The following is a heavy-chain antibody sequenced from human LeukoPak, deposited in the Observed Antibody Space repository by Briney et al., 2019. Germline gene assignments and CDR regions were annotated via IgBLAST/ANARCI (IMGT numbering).Heavy chain of an antibody. V-gene: IGHV4-59*01. CDR3: ARGGRWEHFDY. D-gene: IGHD1-1*01. CDR1: GGYISTYY. Sequence: SETLSLTCTVSGGYISTYYWSWIPQPPGKGLEWIGYIYYSGTTTYNPSLRSRVTISVDTSKNLFSLKLSSVTAADTAVYYCARGGRWEHFDYWGQGTLVTVSS. CDR2: IYYSGTT. J-gene: IGHJ4*02.